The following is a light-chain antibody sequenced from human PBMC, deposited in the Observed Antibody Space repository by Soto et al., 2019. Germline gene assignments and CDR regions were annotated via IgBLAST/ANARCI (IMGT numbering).Light chain of an antibody. CDR3: SSYTSSSTRV. CDR1: SSDVGGYNY. Sequence: QSALTQPASVSGSPGQSITISCTGTSSDVGGYNYVSWYQQHPGKAPKLMIYEVSNRPSGVSNRCSGSKFGNTASLTISGLQAEDEADYYCSSYTSSSTRVFGTGTKLTVL. V-gene: IGLV2-14*01. J-gene: IGLJ1*01. CDR2: EVS.